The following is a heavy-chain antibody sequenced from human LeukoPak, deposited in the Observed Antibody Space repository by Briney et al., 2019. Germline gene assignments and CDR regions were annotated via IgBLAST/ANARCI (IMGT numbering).Heavy chain of an antibody. Sequence: ASVKVSCKASGYTFTDYYMHWVQQAPGQGLEWMGWINPNSGGTNYAQKFQGRVTMTRDTSISTAYMELSRLTSDDTAVFYCARIGYRAPYSIDYWGQGTLVTVSS. J-gene: IGHJ4*02. CDR2: INPNSGGT. CDR1: GYTFTDYY. V-gene: IGHV1-2*02. CDR3: ARIGYRAPYSIDY. D-gene: IGHD6-13*01.